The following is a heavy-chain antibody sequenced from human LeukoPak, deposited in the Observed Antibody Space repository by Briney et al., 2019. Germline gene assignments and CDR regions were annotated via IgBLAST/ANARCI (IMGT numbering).Heavy chain of an antibody. V-gene: IGHV3-21*01. D-gene: IGHD1-26*01. CDR3: ARRRYSGSSQHFDY. CDR2: ISSGSSYI. CDR1: GFPFSSYT. J-gene: IGHJ4*02. Sequence: GGSLRLSCAASGFPFSSYTMNWVRQAPGKGLEWVSSISSGSSYIYYADSMKGRFTISRDNAKNSLYLQMNSLRAEDTAVYYCARRRYSGSSQHFDYWGQGALVTVSS.